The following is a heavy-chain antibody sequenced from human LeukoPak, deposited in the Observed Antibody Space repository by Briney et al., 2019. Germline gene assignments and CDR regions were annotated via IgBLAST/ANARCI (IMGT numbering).Heavy chain of an antibody. CDR3: ARGIIYLDY. V-gene: IGHV3-53*04. CDR1: GFNVSSNY. Sequence: GGSLRLSCEASGFNVSSNYMTWVRQAPGRGLEWVSLIYGDGTTDYADSVKGRFHISRHNSKNTLYLQMNSLRAEDTAVYYCARGIIYLDYWGRGTPVTVSS. J-gene: IGHJ4*02. D-gene: IGHD3-10*01. CDR2: IYGDGTT.